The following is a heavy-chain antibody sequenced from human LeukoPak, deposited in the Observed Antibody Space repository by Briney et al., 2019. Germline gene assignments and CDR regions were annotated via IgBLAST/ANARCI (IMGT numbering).Heavy chain of an antibody. J-gene: IGHJ5*02. V-gene: IGHV3-30*02. CDR2: IRYDGSNK. D-gene: IGHD3-10*01. CDR1: GFTFSSYG. Sequence: GGSLRLSCAASGFTFSSYGMHWVRQAPGKGLEWVAFIRYDGSNKYYADSVKGRFTISRDNSKNTLCLQMNSLRAEDTAVYYCAKDVYYYGSGSYFGWFDPWGQGTLVTVSS. CDR3: AKDVYYYGSGSYFGWFDP.